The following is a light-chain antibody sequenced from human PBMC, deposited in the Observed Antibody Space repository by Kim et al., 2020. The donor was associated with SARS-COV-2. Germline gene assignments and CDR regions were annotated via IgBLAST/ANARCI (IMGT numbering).Light chain of an antibody. J-gene: IGLJ1*01. V-gene: IGLV3-21*01. Sequence: APGQTARITCGGNNIGGHSVPWYHQKPGQAPVLVMYYDRDRPSGIPERVSGSKSANTATLTISRVEAGDEADYYCQVWDTDTDHYVFGTGTKVTVL. CDR1: NIGGHS. CDR2: YDR. CDR3: QVWDTDTDHYV.